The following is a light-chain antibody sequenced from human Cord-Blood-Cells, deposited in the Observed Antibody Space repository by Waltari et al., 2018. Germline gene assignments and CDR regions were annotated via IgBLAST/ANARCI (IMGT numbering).Light chain of an antibody. Sequence: SSELTPDPAVSVALGQTVRITCHGYIISSYYASWYQQKPGQAPVLVIYGKNNRPSGIPDRFSGSSSGNTASLTISGAQAEDEADYYCNSRDSSGNHVVFGGGTKLTVL. CDR2: GKN. CDR3: NSRDSSGNHVV. J-gene: IGLJ2*01. CDR1: IISSYY. V-gene: IGLV3-19*01.